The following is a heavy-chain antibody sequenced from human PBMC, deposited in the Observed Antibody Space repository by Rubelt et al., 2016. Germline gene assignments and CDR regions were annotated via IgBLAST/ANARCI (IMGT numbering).Heavy chain of an antibody. CDR1: GFTFSSYW. CDR2: IKQDGSEK. V-gene: IGHV3-7*01. D-gene: IGHD5-12*01. J-gene: IGHJ4*02. CDR3: ARADVGRMVATSNFDY. Sequence: EVQLVESGGGLVQPGGSLRLSCAASGFTFSSYWMSWVRQAPGKGLEWVANIKQDGSEKYYVDSVKGRFTISRDNAKNSLYLQMNSLRAEDTAVYYCARADVGRMVATSNFDYWGQGILVTVSS.